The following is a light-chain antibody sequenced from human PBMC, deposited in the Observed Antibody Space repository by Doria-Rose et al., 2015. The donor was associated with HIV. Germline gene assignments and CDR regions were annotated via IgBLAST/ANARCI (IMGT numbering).Light chain of an antibody. CDR2: RDD. V-gene: IGLV3-1*01. Sequence: ANISCSGDKLGDKYACWYLQKPGQPPMLVIYRDDKRPSGIPERFSGSNSGNTATLTISGTQAMDEADYYCQAWDSSTAVFGTGTRVTVL. CDR3: QAWDSSTAV. J-gene: IGLJ1*01. CDR1: KLGDKY.